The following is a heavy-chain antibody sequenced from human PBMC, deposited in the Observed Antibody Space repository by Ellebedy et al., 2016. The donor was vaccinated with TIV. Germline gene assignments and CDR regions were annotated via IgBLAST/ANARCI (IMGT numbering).Heavy chain of an antibody. CDR2: INPSSSNT. Sequence: AASVKVSCKASGYTFTNYYMHWVRQAPGQGLEWMGMINPSSSNTRYAQRFQGRVTMTRDTSTSTVYMVLSSLRSEDTAVYYCARSNPPTYTGIDYWGQGTLVIVSS. CDR3: ARSNPPTYTGIDY. J-gene: IGHJ4*02. V-gene: IGHV1-46*01. CDR1: GYTFTNYY.